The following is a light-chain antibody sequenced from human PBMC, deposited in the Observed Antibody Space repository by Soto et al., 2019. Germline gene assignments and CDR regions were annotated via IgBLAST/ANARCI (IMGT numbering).Light chain of an antibody. CDR1: SSDVGGYNY. CDR2: EVI. Sequence: QSALTQPASVSGSPGQSITISCTGSSSDVGGYNYVSWYQQHPGKAPKLMIYEVINRPSGVSSRFSGSKSGNTASLTISGLQAEDEADYHCCSYTSCDTHLVFGGGTKLTVL. CDR3: CSYTSCDTHLV. J-gene: IGLJ3*02. V-gene: IGLV2-14*01.